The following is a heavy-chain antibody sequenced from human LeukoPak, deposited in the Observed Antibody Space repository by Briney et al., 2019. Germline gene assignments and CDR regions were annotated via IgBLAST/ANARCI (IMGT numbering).Heavy chain of an antibody. CDR2: IYSGGST. Sequence: GGSLRLSCAASGFTVSSNYMSWVRQAPGKGLEWVSVIYSGGSTYYADSVKGRFTISRDNAKNSLYLQMNSLRAEDTAVYYCVGAAGPYFDYWGQGTLVTVSS. V-gene: IGHV3-53*01. D-gene: IGHD6-13*01. CDR3: VGAAGPYFDY. J-gene: IGHJ4*02. CDR1: GFTVSSNY.